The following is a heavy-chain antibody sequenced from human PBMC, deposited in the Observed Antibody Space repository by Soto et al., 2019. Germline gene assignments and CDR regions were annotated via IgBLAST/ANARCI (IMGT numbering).Heavy chain of an antibody. CDR1: GDTFTANY. J-gene: IGHJ4*02. Sequence: ASVKVSCKASGDTFTANYIHWVRQAPGQGFEWMGWINPQSGGTKSSQKFQDRVTISRDTSASTAYMELTSLRSEDTAVYYCARDTGDGTFDFWGQGTLVTVSS. CDR2: INPQSGGT. V-gene: IGHV1-2*02. CDR3: ARDTGDGTFDF. D-gene: IGHD7-27*01.